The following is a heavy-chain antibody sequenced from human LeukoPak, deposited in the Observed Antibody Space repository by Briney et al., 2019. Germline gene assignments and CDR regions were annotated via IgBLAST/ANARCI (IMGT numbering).Heavy chain of an antibody. CDR3: SADHY. CDR2: INRSGGT. J-gene: IGHJ4*02. CDR1: GGSFSGYY. V-gene: IGHV4-34*01. Sequence: KTSETLSLTCAVYGGSFSGYYWSWIRQPPGKGLEWIGEINRSGGTNYNPSLRSRVTISIDTSKSQFSLNLSAATAADTAVYYCSADHYWGQGTLVTVSS.